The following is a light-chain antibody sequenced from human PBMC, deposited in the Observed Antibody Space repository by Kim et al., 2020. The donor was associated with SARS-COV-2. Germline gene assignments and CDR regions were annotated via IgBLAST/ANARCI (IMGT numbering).Light chain of an antibody. CDR3: QQRNSWPPAVT. CDR1: QNIDTY. Sequence: QGERATRSCRASQNIDTYLAGYQQRPGQAPRLRVCDASNRATGVPDRFSGSGSGTDFTLTISSLEPEDFSSYYCQQRNSWPPAVTYGGGTKEDIK. CDR2: DAS. V-gene: IGKV3-11*01. J-gene: IGKJ4*01.